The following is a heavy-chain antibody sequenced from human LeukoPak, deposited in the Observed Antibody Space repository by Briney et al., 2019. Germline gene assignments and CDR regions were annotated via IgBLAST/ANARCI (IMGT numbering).Heavy chain of an antibody. D-gene: IGHD3-3*01. CDR2: INHSGST. Sequence: PSETLSLTCAVYGGSFSGYYWSWIRQPPGKGLEWIGEINHSGSTNYNPSLKSRVTISVDTSKNHFSLRLSSVTAADTAVYYCARGPYFDSWSGYPYFDYWGQGTLVTVSS. V-gene: IGHV4-34*01. CDR1: GGSFSGYY. J-gene: IGHJ4*02. CDR3: ARGPYFDSWSGYPYFDY.